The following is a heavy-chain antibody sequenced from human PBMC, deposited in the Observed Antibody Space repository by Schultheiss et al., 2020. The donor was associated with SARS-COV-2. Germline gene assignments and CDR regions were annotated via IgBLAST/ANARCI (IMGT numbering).Heavy chain of an antibody. CDR2: ISWNSGSI. D-gene: IGHD2-2*01. V-gene: IGHV3-23*01. CDR1: GFTFSSYA. J-gene: IGHJ6*02. Sequence: GGSLRLSCAASGFTFSSYAMSWVRQAPGKGLEWVSGISWNSGSIGYADSVKGRATISTDNAKDTLYLQMNSLRAEDTAVYYCAKVPRYCSGAGCYAFYYQYGMDVWGQGTTVTVSS. CDR3: AKVPRYCSGAGCYAFYYQYGMDV.